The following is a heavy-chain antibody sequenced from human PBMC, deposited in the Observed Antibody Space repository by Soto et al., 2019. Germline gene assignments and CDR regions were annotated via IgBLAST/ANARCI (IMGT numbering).Heavy chain of an antibody. J-gene: IGHJ6*02. D-gene: IGHD3-3*01. V-gene: IGHV3-15*01. CDR2: IKSKTDGGTT. CDR1: GFTFSNAW. Sequence: GGSLRLSCAASGFTFSNAWMSWVRQAPGKGLEWVGRIKSKTDGGTTDYAAPVKGRFTISRDDSKNTLYLQMNSLKTEDTAAYYCTTAWGLRFLEWFPDYYYGMDVWGQGITVTVSS. CDR3: TTAWGLRFLEWFPDYYYGMDV.